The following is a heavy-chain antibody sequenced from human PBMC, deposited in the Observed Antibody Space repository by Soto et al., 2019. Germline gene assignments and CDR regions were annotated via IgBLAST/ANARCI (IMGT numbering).Heavy chain of an antibody. J-gene: IGHJ3*02. D-gene: IGHD3-16*01. CDR2: IWANGINK. V-gene: IGHV3-33*06. Sequence: PGGSLRLSCAASGFRFSAFGMHWVRQAPGKGLEWVAVIWANGINKYYADSVRGRFTLSRDNSKNTLDLQMNSLRAEDTALYYCVKERAPFGAFDIWGLGTMVTVSS. CDR3: VKERAPFGAFDI. CDR1: GFRFSAFG.